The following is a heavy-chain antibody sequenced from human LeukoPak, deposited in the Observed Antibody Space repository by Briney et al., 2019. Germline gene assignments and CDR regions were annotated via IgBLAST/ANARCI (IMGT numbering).Heavy chain of an antibody. J-gene: IGHJ4*02. CDR2: IKEDGGEG. Sequence: GGSLRLSCAASGFTFSGYWMTWVRQAPGKGLEWVANIKEDGGEGYYVDSVKGRFTISRDNAKNSLYLQMSSLRAEDTAVYYCARDLQRATTMVRGVPGYWGQGTLVTVSS. CDR3: ARDLQRATTMVRGVPGY. V-gene: IGHV3-7*01. D-gene: IGHD3-10*01. CDR1: GFTFSGYW.